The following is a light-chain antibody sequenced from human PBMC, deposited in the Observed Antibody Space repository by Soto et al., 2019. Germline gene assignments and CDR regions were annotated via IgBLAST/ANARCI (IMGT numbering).Light chain of an antibody. V-gene: IGLV1-47*01. Sequence: QSVLTQPPSASGTPGQRVSISCSGSNSNIGSKYVYWYQQLPGTAPKLLMYRNNQRPSGVPDRFSCSKSGTSASLAISGLLSADEDDYYCAAWDNNRGGQAFGGGTKLTVL. CDR1: NSNIGSKY. CDR3: AAWDNNRGGQA. CDR2: RNN. J-gene: IGLJ2*01.